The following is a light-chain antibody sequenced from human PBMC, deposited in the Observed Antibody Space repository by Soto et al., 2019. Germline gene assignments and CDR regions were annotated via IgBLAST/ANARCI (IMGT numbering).Light chain of an antibody. Sequence: DIQMTQSPSSLSASVGDRVTITCLASQGIRYALGWYQQKPGTAPKRLIYGASILQNGVPSRFGGSGSGTEFTLTISSLQPEDFATYYCLQYNSPPLTFGQGTKVEI. CDR2: GAS. CDR1: QGIRYA. CDR3: LQYNSPPLT. V-gene: IGKV1-17*01. J-gene: IGKJ1*01.